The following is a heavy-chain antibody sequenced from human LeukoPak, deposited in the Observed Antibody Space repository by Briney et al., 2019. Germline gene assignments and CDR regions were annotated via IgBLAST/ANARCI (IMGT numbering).Heavy chain of an antibody. J-gene: IGHJ4*02. CDR1: GFTFSSYS. CDR3: ARGGTVTTSFDY. Sequence: PGGSLRLSCAASGFTFSSYSMNWVRQAPGKGLEWVSSISSSSSYIYYADSVKGRFTTSRDNAKNSLYLQMNSLRAEDTAVYYCARGGTVTTSFDYWGQGTLVTVSS. CDR2: ISSSSSYI. V-gene: IGHV3-21*01. D-gene: IGHD4-17*01.